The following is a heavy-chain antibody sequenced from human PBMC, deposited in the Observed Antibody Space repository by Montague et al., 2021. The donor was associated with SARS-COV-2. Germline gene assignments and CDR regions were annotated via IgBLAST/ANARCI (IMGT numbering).Heavy chain of an antibody. V-gene: IGHV4-38-2*02. D-gene: IGHD6-6*01. CDR1: GYSISSGYY. CDR2: IYHSGST. J-gene: IGHJ4*02. CDR3: ARGREYSSSAGFDY. Sequence: SETRSLTCTVSGYSISSGYYWGWIRQPPGKGLEWIGSIYHSGSTYYNPSLKSRVTISVDTSKNQFSLKLSSVTAADTAVYYCARGREYSSSAGFDYWGQGTLVTVSS.